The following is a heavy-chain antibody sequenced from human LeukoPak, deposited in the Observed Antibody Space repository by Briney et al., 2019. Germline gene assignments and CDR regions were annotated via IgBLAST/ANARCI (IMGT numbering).Heavy chain of an antibody. D-gene: IGHD4-23*01. J-gene: IGHJ4*02. V-gene: IGHV1-2*02. Sequence: ASVKVSCKASGYTFTDYYIHWVRQAPGQGLEWMGWINPNSGGTNYAQKFQGRVTMTSDRSITTTFMELSGLRSDDTAVYYCARELGINLRWPAIDSWGQGTLVTVSS. CDR1: GYTFTDYY. CDR2: INPNSGGT. CDR3: ARELGINLRWPAIDS.